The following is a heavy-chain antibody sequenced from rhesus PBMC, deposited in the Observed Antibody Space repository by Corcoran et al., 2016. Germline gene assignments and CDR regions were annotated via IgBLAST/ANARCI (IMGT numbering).Heavy chain of an antibody. Sequence: EVQLVESGGGLVQPGGSLRLSCAASGFPFSSYGMSWVRPAPGKGLEWVSYISNGGGSTYYADSVKGRFTISRDNLKNTLSLQMNSLRAEDTAVYYCAKDASSWSNQYGLDSWGQGVVVTVSS. V-gene: IGHV3S5*01. CDR1: GFPFSSYG. D-gene: IGHD6-13*01. CDR2: ISNGGGST. J-gene: IGHJ6*01. CDR3: AKDASSWSNQYGLDS.